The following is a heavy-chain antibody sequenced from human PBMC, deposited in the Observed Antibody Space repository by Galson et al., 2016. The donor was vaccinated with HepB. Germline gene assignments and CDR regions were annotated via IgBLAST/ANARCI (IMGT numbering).Heavy chain of an antibody. J-gene: IGHJ6*02. Sequence: SLRLSCAASGFTLSSYNMNWVRQSPGKGLEWVSSITNGGSDMYYADSVKGRFTLSRDDAKNSIDLQMNSLRAEDTALYYCVRESFCTTFICYKFYYYGMDVWGQGTTVTVSS. CDR1: GFTLSSYN. D-gene: IGHD2/OR15-2a*01. CDR2: ITNGGSDM. CDR3: VRESFCTTFICYKFYYYGMDV. V-gene: IGHV3-21*01.